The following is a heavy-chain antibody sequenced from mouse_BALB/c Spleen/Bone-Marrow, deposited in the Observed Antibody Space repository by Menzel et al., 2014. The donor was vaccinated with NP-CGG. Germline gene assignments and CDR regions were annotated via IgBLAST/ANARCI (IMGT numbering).Heavy chain of an antibody. CDR3: AREDYDRFAY. CDR1: GFTFSSFG. Sequence: EVKLVESGGGLVQPGGSRKLSCAASGFTFSSFGMHWVRQAPEKGLEWVAYISSGSSTIYYADTVKGRFAISRDKPKNTLFLQMTSLRSEDTAMYYCAREDYDRFAYWGQGTLVTVSA. J-gene: IGHJ3*01. CDR2: ISSGSSTI. D-gene: IGHD2-4*01. V-gene: IGHV5-17*02.